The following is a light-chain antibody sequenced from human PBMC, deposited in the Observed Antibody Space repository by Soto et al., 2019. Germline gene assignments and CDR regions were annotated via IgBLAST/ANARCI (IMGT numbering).Light chain of an antibody. J-gene: IGKJ5*01. CDR2: GVS. V-gene: IGKV3-15*01. CDR1: QSVSSN. Sequence: EILMTQSPATLSVSPGERATLSCRASQSVSSNLAWYQQKPGQAPRLLIYGVSTRATDIPARFSGSGSGTDFTLTISSLQPQDFATYYCQHFANLPMTFGQGTRLEIK. CDR3: QHFANLPMT.